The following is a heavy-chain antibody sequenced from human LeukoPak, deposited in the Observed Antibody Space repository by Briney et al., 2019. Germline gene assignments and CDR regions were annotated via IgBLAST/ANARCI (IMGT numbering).Heavy chain of an antibody. Sequence: GGSLRLSCAASGFTFSSYWMHWVRQAPGKGLVWVSRINSDGSSTSYADSVKGRFTISRDNAKNTLYLQMNSLRAEDSAVYYCATVLTKYYYGMDVWGQGTTVTVSS. V-gene: IGHV3-74*01. CDR3: ATVLTKYYYGMDV. CDR1: GFTFSSYW. J-gene: IGHJ6*02. D-gene: IGHD2-15*01. CDR2: INSDGSST.